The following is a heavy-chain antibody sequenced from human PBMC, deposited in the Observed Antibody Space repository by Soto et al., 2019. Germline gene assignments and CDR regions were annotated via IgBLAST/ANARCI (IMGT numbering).Heavy chain of an antibody. CDR2: FDPEDGET. D-gene: IGHD2-21*01. V-gene: IGHV1-24*01. Sequence: ASVKVSCKASGYTLTELSMHWVRQAPGKGLEWMGGFDPEDGETIYAQKFQGRVTITRDTSASTAYMELSSLRSEDTAVYYCARGGEPIDYWGQGTLVTVSS. CDR3: ARGGEPIDY. CDR1: GYTLTELS. J-gene: IGHJ4*02.